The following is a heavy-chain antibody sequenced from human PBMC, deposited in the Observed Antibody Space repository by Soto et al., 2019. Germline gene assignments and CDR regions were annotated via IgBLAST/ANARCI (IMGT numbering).Heavy chain of an antibody. V-gene: IGHV4-30-4*01. D-gene: IGHD5-12*01. Sequence: QVQLQESGPGLVKPSQTLSLTCTVSGDSISSGDYYWSWIRQPPGKGLEWIGYIYYSGSTYYNPSLKSRVTISVDTSKNQFSLKLSSVTAADTAVYYCARGMVATNYYYYGMDVWGQGTTVTVSS. CDR2: IYYSGST. J-gene: IGHJ6*02. CDR3: ARGMVATNYYYYGMDV. CDR1: GDSISSGDYY.